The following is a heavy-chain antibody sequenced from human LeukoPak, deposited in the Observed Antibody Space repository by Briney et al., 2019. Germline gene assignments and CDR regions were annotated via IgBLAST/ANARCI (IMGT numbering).Heavy chain of an antibody. J-gene: IGHJ4*02. V-gene: IGHV5-51*01. CDR3: ARPGRD. CDR1: GYSFTTYW. Sequence: GESLKISCKGSGYSFTTYWIGWVRQMPGRGLEWMGIIYPSDSDTRYSPSSQGQVTISADKSINTAYLQWSSVKASDTAMYYCARPGRDWGQGTLVTVSS. CDR2: IYPSDSDT.